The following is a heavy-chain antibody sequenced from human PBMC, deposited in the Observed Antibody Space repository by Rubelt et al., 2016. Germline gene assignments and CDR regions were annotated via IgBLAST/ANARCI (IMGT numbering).Heavy chain of an antibody. J-gene: IGHJ5*02. CDR1: GGTFSSYA. V-gene: IGHV1-69*06. CDR2: IIPIFGTA. CDR3: ARDRLHSSSWMGGKDNNWFDP. D-gene: IGHD6-13*01. Sequence: QVQLVQSGAEVKKPGSSVKVSCKASGGTFSSYAISWVRQAPGQGLEWMGGIIPIFGTANYAQKFQGRVTITADKSTSTAYMELSSLGSEDTAVYYCARDRLHSSSWMGGKDNNWFDPWGQGTLVTVSS.